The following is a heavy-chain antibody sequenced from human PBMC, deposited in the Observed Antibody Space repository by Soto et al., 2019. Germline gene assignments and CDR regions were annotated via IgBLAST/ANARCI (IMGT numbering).Heavy chain of an antibody. CDR2: INPSGGST. CDR3: ANAAYSTSWYDF. V-gene: IGHV1-46*01. CDR1: EYTFTDYY. D-gene: IGHD6-13*01. J-gene: IGHJ5*01. Sequence: QVQLVQSGAEVKKPGASVKLSCKSSEYTFTDYYIHWVRQAPGQGLEWMGLINPSGGSTSYPQKFQGRVTLNRDTSTSTVYMELSSLRSEDTAVYYCANAAYSTSWYDFWGQGTLVTVSS.